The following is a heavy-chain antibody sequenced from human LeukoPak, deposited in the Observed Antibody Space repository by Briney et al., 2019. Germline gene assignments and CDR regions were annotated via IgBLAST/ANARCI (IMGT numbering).Heavy chain of an antibody. CDR3: ARWWGRGAFDI. Sequence: GGSLRLSCAASKFSFSSHSMNWVRQAPGKGLEWVSAISGSGGSTYYADSVKGRFTISRDNSKNTLYLQMNSLRAEDTAVYYCARWWGRGAFDIWGQGTMVTVSS. CDR1: KFSFSSHS. CDR2: ISGSGGST. J-gene: IGHJ3*02. V-gene: IGHV3-23*01. D-gene: IGHD2-15*01.